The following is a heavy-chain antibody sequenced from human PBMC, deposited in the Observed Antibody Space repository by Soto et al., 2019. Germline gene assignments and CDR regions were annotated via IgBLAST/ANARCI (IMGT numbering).Heavy chain of an antibody. CDR2: IYKSATT. J-gene: IGHJ5*01. V-gene: IGHV4-30-4*01. CDR1: GDSISNLDYF. Sequence: SETLSLTCSVSGDSISNLDYFWAWIRQPPGQALEYIGYIYKSATTYYNPSFESRVAISVDTSKSQFSLNVTSVTAADTAMYFCARGRYCLTGRCFPNWFDSWGQGALVTVSS. D-gene: IGHD7-27*01. CDR3: ARGRYCLTGRCFPNWFDS.